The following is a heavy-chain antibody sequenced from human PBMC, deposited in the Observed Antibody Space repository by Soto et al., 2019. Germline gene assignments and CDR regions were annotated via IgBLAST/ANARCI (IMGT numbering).Heavy chain of an antibody. D-gene: IGHD6-19*01. V-gene: IGHV5-51*01. J-gene: IGHJ6*02. Sequence: ESLKISWKGAGDSCTSYGSGWARQMPGKSLEWMGIIYPCDSDTRYSPSFQGQVTISADKSISTAYLQWSSLKAWGTAMYYCARHTAVAGIRYYYCGMDVWGHGTTVT. CDR3: ARHTAVAGIRYYYCGMDV. CDR2: IYPCDSDT. CDR1: GDSCTSYG.